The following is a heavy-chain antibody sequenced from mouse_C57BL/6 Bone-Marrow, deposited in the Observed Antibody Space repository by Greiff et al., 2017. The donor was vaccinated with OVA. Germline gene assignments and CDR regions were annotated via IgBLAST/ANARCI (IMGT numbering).Heavy chain of an antibody. D-gene: IGHD2-4*01. J-gene: IGHJ3*01. V-gene: IGHV7-1*01. CDR3: ARDGSYDYDGAWFAY. Sequence: EVKLMESGGGLVQSGRSLRLSCATSGFTFSDFYMEWVRQAPGKGLEWIAASRNKANDYTTAYSASVKGRFIVSRDTSQSILYLQMNALRAEDTAIYYCARDGSYDYDGAWFAYWGQGTLVTVSA. CDR1: GFTFSDFY. CDR2: SRNKANDYTT.